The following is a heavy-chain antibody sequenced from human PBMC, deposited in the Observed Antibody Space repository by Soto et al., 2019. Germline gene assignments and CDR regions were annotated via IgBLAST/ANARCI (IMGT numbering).Heavy chain of an antibody. D-gene: IGHD2-15*01. Sequence: QLQLRESGAGLVKPSETLSLTCTVSGGSINSGAYSWSWIRQSPGKGLEWLGFIYQSGSTYYSPSLRRRVTNSIDRAKEQMSLKLRSVTAAGTAVYYCARDHSGCRGSDCYFPGWFGPWGQGTLVTVSS. J-gene: IGHJ5*02. V-gene: IGHV4-30-2*06. CDR2: IYQSGST. CDR3: ARDHSGCRGSDCYFPGWFGP. CDR1: GGSINSGAYS.